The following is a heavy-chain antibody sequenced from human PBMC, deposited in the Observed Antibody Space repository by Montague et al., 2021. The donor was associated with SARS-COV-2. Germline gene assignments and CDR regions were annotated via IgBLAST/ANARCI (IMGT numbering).Heavy chain of an antibody. D-gene: IGHD1-26*01. CDR3: AKDSVGNYYYGRDV. V-gene: IGHV3-30*02. CDR2: GSTK. Sequence: GSTKYYADSVKGRFTISRDNSKNTLYLQMNSLRAEDTAVYYCAKDSVGNYYYGRDVWGQGTTGNVS. J-gene: IGHJ6*01.